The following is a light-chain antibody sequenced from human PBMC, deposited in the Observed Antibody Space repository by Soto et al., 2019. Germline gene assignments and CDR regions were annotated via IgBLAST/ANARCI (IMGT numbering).Light chain of an antibody. V-gene: IGLV2-14*03. Sequence: QYALTQPASVSGSPGQSITISCTGTSSDVGGYNYVSWYQQHPGKAPNLVIYDVSNRPSGVSNRFSGTKSGNTASLTISGLQAEDEADYYCSSYTISKTLVLGGGTKLTVL. J-gene: IGLJ2*01. CDR2: DVS. CDR3: SSYTISKTLV. CDR1: SSDVGGYNY.